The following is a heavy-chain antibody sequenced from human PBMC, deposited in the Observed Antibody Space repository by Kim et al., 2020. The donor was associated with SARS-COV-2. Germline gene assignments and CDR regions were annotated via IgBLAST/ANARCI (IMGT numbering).Heavy chain of an antibody. D-gene: IGHD2-21*02. CDR2: IYSGDST. CDR3: ASGCVVVTAIPGCDAFDI. V-gene: IGHV3-66*01. J-gene: IGHJ3*02. CDR1: GFTVSSNY. Sequence: GGSLRLSCAASGFTVSSNYMSWVRQAPGKGLEWVSIIYSGDSTYYADSVKGRFTISRDNSKNTLYLQMNSLRAEDTAVYYCASGCVVVTAIPGCDAFDIWGQGTMVTVSS.